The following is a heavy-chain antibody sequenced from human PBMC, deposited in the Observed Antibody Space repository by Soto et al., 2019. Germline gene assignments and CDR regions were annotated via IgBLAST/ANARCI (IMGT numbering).Heavy chain of an antibody. V-gene: IGHV4-59*08. CDR2: IYYSGST. Sequence: ETLSLTCTYSGGSIRSYYWSWIRQPPGKGLEWIGYIYYSGSTNYNPSLKSRVTISVDTSKNQFSLKLSSVTAADTAVYYCARQVETYSSSWALDYWGQGTLVTVSS. CDR1: GGSIRSYY. CDR3: ARQVETYSSSWALDY. J-gene: IGHJ4*02. D-gene: IGHD6-13*01.